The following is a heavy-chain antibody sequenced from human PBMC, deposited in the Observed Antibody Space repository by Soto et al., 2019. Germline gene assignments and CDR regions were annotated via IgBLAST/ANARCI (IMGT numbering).Heavy chain of an antibody. V-gene: IGHV1-2*02. J-gene: IGHJ1*01. CDR1: EHTSTIYY. CDR2: INADSGDT. D-gene: IGHD3-9*01. CDR3: APRDYDIFTGYFHI. Sequence: QAHLVQSGAEVRKPGASVKVSCQALEHTSTIYYIHWVRQARGQGLEWMGWINADSGDTTYAEDFRGRVTFTRDPPTSPFHRELRRLRLDDTAIYFCAPRDYDIFTGYFHIWGQGTLITVSS.